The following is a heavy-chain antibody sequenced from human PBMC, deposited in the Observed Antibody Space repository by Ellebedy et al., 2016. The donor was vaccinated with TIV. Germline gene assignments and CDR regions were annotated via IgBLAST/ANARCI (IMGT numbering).Heavy chain of an antibody. D-gene: IGHD2-8*01. CDR2: INPNSGGT. Sequence: ASVKVSCXASGYTFTDYYIHWVRQAPGQGLEWMGWINPNSGGTNYAQKFQGRVTMTKDTSITTAYMELSSLRSDDRAVYYCVRDLMCYEVFNGLPESDYWGQGTLVTVSS. CDR3: VRDLMCYEVFNGLPESDY. CDR1: GYTFTDYY. J-gene: IGHJ4*02. V-gene: IGHV1-2*02.